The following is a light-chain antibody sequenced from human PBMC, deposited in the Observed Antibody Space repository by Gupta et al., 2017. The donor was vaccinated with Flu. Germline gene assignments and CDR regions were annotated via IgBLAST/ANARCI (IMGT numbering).Light chain of an antibody. V-gene: IGKV1-5*03. Sequence: DLQVTQSPSTLSASVGDRVTITCRASQSISSWLAWYQQKPGKAPKLLIYTASSLESGVPSRFSGSGSGTEFTLTISSLQPDDFATYYCQQYNSYSPWTFGQGTKVEIK. CDR2: TAS. CDR1: QSISSW. CDR3: QQYNSYSPWT. J-gene: IGKJ1*01.